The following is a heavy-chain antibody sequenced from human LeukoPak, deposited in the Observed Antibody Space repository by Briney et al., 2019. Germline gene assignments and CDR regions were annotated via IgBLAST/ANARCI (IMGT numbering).Heavy chain of an antibody. D-gene: IGHD3-22*01. CDR2: ISGSGGST. CDR3: AKDLYYYDSSGYSLFDY. V-gene: IGHV3-23*01. CDR1: GFTFSNYA. Sequence: PGGSLRLSCAASGFTFSNYAMSWVRQAPGKGLEWVSAISGSGGSTYYADSVKGRFTISRDNSKNTLYLQMNSLRAEDTAVYYCAKDLYYYDSSGYSLFDYWGQGTLVTVSS. J-gene: IGHJ4*02.